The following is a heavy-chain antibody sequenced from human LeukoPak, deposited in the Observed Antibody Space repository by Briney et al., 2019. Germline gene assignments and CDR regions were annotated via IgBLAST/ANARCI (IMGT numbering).Heavy chain of an antibody. D-gene: IGHD5-18*01. V-gene: IGHV4-38-2*02. CDR3: ARHRWLPHDPPRH. CDR1: GYSITYGYY. Sequence: SETLSLTCTVSGYSITYGYYWGWIRQPPGKGLEWIGSIYHSGSTYYNPSLRSRVTISVHTSKNQFSLKLDSVTVADTAMYYCARHRWLPHDPPRHWGQGTLVTVSS. CDR2: IYHSGST. J-gene: IGHJ4*02.